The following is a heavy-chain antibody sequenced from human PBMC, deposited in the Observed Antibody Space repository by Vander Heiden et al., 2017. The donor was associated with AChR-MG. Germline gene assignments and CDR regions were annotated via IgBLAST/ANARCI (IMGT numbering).Heavy chain of an antibody. V-gene: IGHV3-23*01. Sequence: EVQLLESGGGLVQPGGSLRLSCAASVFTFSSYAMSWVRQAPGKGLEWVSAISGSGGSTYYADSVKGRFTISRDNSKNTLYLQMNSLRAEDTAVYYCAKGAAPGATGLYWFDPWGQGTLVTVSS. CDR3: AKGAAPGATGLYWFDP. CDR2: ISGSGGST. J-gene: IGHJ5*02. CDR1: VFTFSSYA. D-gene: IGHD1-26*01.